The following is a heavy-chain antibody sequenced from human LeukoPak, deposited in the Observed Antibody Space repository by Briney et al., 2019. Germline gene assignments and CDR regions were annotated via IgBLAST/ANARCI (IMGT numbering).Heavy chain of an antibody. D-gene: IGHD2-2*01. CDR2: ISSSGSTI. CDR3: ARPHCSSTSCYGYGMDV. Sequence: GGSLRLSCAASGFTFSDYHMNWVRQAPGKGLEWVSYISSSGSTIYYADSVKGRFTISRDNAKNSLYLQMNSLRAEDTAVYYCARPHCSSTSCYGYGMDVWGQGTTVTVSS. V-gene: IGHV3-11*04. J-gene: IGHJ6*02. CDR1: GFTFSDYH.